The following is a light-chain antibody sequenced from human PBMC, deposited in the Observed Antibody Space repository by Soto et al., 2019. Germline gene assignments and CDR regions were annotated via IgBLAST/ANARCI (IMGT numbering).Light chain of an antibody. J-gene: IGKJ4*01. CDR2: DTS. CDR3: QQYSSSPIT. Sequence: PGERATLSCRASQSVSNNYLAWYQQKPGQAPRLLIYDTSSRATGIPDRFSGSGSGTDFTLTINRLEPEDFAAYYCQQYSSSPITFGGGTRWIS. CDR1: QSVSNNY. V-gene: IGKV3-20*01.